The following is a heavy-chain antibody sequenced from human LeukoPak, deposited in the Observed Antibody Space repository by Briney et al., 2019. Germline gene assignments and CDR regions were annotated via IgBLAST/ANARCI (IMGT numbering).Heavy chain of an antibody. CDR1: GYTLTELS. D-gene: IGHD5-12*01. CDR2: FDPEDGET. CDR3: ATFPIKGDGLFDY. V-gene: IGHV1-24*01. Sequence: ASVKVSCKDYGYTLTELSMHWVRQVPGKGLEWMGGFDPEDGETIYAQKFQGRVTMTEDTSTDTAYMELSSLRSEDTAVYYCATFPIKGDGLFDYWGQGTLVTVSS. J-gene: IGHJ4*02.